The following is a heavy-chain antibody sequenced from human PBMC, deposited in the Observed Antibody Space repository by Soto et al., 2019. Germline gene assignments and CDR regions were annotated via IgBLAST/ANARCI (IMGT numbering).Heavy chain of an antibody. CDR3: ARDASAVWGSYRYTRDFDY. V-gene: IGHV3-30-3*01. Sequence: QVQLVESGGGVVQPGRSLRLSCAASGFTFSSYAMHWVRQAPGKGLEWVAVISYDGSNKYYADSVKGRLTISRDNSRNTLYLQMNSLRAEDTAVYYCARDASAVWGSYRYTRDFDYWGQGTLVIVSS. CDR1: GFTFSSYA. CDR2: ISYDGSNK. J-gene: IGHJ4*02. D-gene: IGHD3-16*02.